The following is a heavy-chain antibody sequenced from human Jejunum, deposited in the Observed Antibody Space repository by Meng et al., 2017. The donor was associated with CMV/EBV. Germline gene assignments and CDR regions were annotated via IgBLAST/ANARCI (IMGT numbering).Heavy chain of an antibody. V-gene: IGHV3-73*02. CDR1: GFTFSDSD. Sequence: VQMAESGGGLVQPGGSLKRSFAASGFTFSDSDIHWVRQASGKGLEWVGRIRTKVNSYATAYAASVTGRFTISRDDSKNTAYLQMNSLKTEDTAVYYCIRHERTFQRDWGQGTLVTVSS. D-gene: IGHD2/OR15-2a*01. CDR2: IRTKVNSYAT. CDR3: IRHERTFQRD. J-gene: IGHJ4*02.